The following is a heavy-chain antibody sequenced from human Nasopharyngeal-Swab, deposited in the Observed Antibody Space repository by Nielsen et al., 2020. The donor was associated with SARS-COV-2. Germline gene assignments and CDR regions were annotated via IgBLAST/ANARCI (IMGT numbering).Heavy chain of an antibody. Sequence: SVKVSCKASGGTFSSYAIRWVRQDPGQGLEWMGGIIPIFGTANYAQKFQGRVTITADKSTSTAYMELSSLRSEDTAVYYCARALNPYYYDSSGRFDYWGQGTLVTVSS. J-gene: IGHJ4*02. CDR1: GGTFSSYA. V-gene: IGHV1-69*06. CDR3: ARALNPYYYDSSGRFDY. CDR2: IIPIFGTA. D-gene: IGHD3-22*01.